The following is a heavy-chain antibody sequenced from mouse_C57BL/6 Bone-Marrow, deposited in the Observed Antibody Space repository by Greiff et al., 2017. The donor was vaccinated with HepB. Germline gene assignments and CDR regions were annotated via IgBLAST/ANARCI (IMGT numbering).Heavy chain of an antibody. CDR1: GFTFSDAW. J-gene: IGHJ4*01. CDR3: TPSTMVTTRDYYAMDY. D-gene: IGHD2-2*01. CDR2: IRNKANNHAT. Sequence: EVKVEESGGGLVQPGGSMKLSCAASGFTFSDAWMDWVRQSPEKGLEWVAEIRNKANNHATYYAESVKGRFTISRDDSKSSVYLQMNSLRAEDTGIYYCTPSTMVTTRDYYAMDYWGQGTSVTVSS. V-gene: IGHV6-6*01.